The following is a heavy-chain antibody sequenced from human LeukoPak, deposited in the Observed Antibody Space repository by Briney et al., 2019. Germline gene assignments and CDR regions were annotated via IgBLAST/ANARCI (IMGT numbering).Heavy chain of an antibody. D-gene: IGHD4-17*01. J-gene: IGHJ3*02. V-gene: IGHV4-59*11. CDR2: TSYIGST. CDR3: ARDLVTVTKGFDI. Sequence: SETLSLTCAVSADSFSSHYWTWIRQPPGKGLEWIGYTSYIGSTNYNPSLKSRVTISIDTTKHQFSLKLSSVTAADTAVYYCARDLVTVTKGFDIWGQGTMVSVSS. CDR1: ADSFSSHY.